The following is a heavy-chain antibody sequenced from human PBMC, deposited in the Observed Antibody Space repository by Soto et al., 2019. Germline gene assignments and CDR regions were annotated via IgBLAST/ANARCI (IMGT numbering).Heavy chain of an antibody. D-gene: IGHD3-10*01. CDR3: ARRPTGSGGSFFDY. Sequence: PSETLSLTCTVSAGSITSDEYYWNWIRYRPGKGLEWIGFIHHTGSTFYNPSLESRASISIDTSESQFSLNLASVTVADTAVYYCARRPTGSGGSFFDYWGPGTLVTVSS. V-gene: IGHV4-31*03. J-gene: IGHJ4*02. CDR2: IHHTGST. CDR1: AGSITSDEYY.